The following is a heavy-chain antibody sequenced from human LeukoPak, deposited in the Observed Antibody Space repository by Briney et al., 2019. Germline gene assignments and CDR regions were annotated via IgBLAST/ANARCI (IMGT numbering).Heavy chain of an antibody. Sequence: GGSLRLSCAASGFTFSSYSMNWVRQAPGKGLEWVSYISSSSSTIYYADSVKGRFTISRDNAKNSVFLQMNSLRAEDTAVYYCAREGWRDRSNSDCWGQGTLVTVSS. D-gene: IGHD4-4*01. V-gene: IGHV3-48*04. CDR3: AREGWRDRSNSDC. CDR2: ISSSSSTI. J-gene: IGHJ4*02. CDR1: GFTFSSYS.